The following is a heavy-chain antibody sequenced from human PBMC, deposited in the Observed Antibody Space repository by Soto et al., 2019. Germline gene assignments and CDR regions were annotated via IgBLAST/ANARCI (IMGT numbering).Heavy chain of an antibody. D-gene: IGHD2-2*01. CDR3: ARDRRYCSSTSCQHNWFDP. CDR1: GGSISSYY. Sequence: TSETLSLTCTVSGGSISSYYWSWIRQPPGKGLEWIGYIYYGGSTNYNPSLKSRVTISVDTSKNQFSLKLSSVTAADTAVYYCARDRRYCSSTSCQHNWFDPWGQGTLVTVSS. CDR2: IYYGGST. J-gene: IGHJ5*01. V-gene: IGHV4-59*01.